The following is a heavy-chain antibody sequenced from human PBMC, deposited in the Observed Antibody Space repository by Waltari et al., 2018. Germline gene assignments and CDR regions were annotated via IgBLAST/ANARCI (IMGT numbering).Heavy chain of an antibody. D-gene: IGHD1-20*01. CDR1: GYTFTGYD. J-gene: IGHJ4*02. CDR2: INPNSGGT. CDR3: ARAHNWNLPHYDY. V-gene: IGHV1-2*02. Sequence: QVQLVQSGAEVKKPGASVKVSCQASGYTFTGYDMHWVRRAPGQGLEWMGWINPNSGGTNYAQKLQGRVTMTRDTSISTAYMELSRLRSDDTAVYYCARAHNWNLPHYDYWGQGTLVTVSS.